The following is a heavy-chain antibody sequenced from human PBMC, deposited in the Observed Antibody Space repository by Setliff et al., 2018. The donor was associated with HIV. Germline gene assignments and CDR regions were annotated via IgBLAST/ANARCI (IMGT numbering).Heavy chain of an antibody. CDR2: ISSSSSTI. CDR3: ARDLRDYDSSGYYWGYYFDY. CDR1: GFTFSSYS. V-gene: IGHV3-48*01. Sequence: GSLRLSCAASGFTFSSYSMNWVRQAPGKGLEWVSYISSSSSTIYYADSVKGRFTISRDNAKNSLYLQMNSLRAEDTAVYYCARDLRDYDSSGYYWGYYFDYWGQGTRVTVSS. D-gene: IGHD3-22*01. J-gene: IGHJ4*02.